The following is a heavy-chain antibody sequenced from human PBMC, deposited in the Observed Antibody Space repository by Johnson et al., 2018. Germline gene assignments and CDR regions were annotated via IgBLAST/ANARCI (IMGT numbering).Heavy chain of an antibody. Sequence: QVQLVESGPGLVKPSETLSLTCTVSGGSISSYYWSWLRQPPGQGLEWIGYIYYSGSTNCNPSLKSRVTISVDTSKNQFSLKPSSGTAADTAVYYCARDAQWPFYGMDVWGQGTTVTVSS. J-gene: IGHJ6*02. V-gene: IGHV4-59*01. CDR2: IYYSGST. CDR3: ARDAQWPFYGMDV. CDR1: GGSISSYY. D-gene: IGHD6-19*01.